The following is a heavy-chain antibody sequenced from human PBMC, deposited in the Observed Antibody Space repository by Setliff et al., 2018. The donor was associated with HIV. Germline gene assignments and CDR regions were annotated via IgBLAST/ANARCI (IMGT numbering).Heavy chain of an antibody. Sequence: PSETLSLTCALSGYSISNGYYWGWIRQPSGKGLEWIGSIYHSGSTFYNPSLRSRVTISVDTSQDQFSLRLTSVTAADTAVYYCARGGNSRAAWFDSWGPGILVTVSS. CDR3: ARGGNSRAAWFDS. D-gene: IGHD5-12*01. CDR2: IYHSGST. V-gene: IGHV4-38-2*01. J-gene: IGHJ5*01. CDR1: GYSISNGYY.